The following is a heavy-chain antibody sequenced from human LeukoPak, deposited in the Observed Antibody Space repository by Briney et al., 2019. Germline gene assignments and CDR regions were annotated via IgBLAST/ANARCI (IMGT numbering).Heavy chain of an antibody. Sequence: LPGGSLRLSCAASKFTFSSFAIHWVRQAPGKGLEWVALISFDGGNTLYADSVKGRFIISRDNSKSTLYLQMNSLRAEDTAVYYCAKELDDFWSGYYSGDYWGQGTLVTVSS. CDR1: KFTFSSFA. V-gene: IGHV3-30*04. CDR3: AKELDDFWSGYYSGDY. D-gene: IGHD3-3*01. J-gene: IGHJ4*02. CDR2: ISFDGGNT.